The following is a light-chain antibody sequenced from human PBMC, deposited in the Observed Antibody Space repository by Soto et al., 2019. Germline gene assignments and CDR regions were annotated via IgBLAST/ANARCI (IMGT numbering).Light chain of an antibody. V-gene: IGKV2-28*01. CDR1: QSLLHSNGYNY. J-gene: IGKJ3*01. CDR2: LGS. CDR3: MQALQTPLFT. Sequence: DIVMTQSPLSLPVTPGESASISCRSSQSLLHSNGYNYLDWYLQKPGQSPQLLIYLGSNRASGVPDRCSGRGSGTDFTLNISIVEAEDVGVYYCMQALQTPLFTFGPGTKVDIK.